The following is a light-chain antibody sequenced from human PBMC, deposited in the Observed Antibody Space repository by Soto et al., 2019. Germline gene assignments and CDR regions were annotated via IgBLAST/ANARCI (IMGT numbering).Light chain of an antibody. V-gene: IGLV1-51*01. Sequence: QSALTQSSSVSAAAGQKVSISCSGSYSNIGSNFVSWYQHFPGSAPKLVIYDNSQRPSGIPDRFSGSKSGSSATLGITGLQTGDEADYYCGTWDSGLSVVVFGGGTKLTVL. J-gene: IGLJ2*01. CDR3: GTWDSGLSVVV. CDR1: YSNIGSNF. CDR2: DNS.